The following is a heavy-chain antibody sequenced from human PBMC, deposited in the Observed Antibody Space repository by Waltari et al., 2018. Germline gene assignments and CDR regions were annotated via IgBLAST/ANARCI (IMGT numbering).Heavy chain of an antibody. CDR1: GFTLSSYY. D-gene: IGHD3-3*02. Sequence: QVQLVESGGGVVQPGRSRRLSCVAGGFTLSSYYMHWVRQAPGKGLEWVAVTSYDGSRNYYADSVKGRFTISRDNSKNTLYLQMNSLTFEDTAVYYCVRAGLGLLDFVLDYWGQGTLVRVSS. V-gene: IGHV3-30*01. CDR3: VRAGLGLLDFVLDY. CDR2: TSYDGSRN. J-gene: IGHJ4*02.